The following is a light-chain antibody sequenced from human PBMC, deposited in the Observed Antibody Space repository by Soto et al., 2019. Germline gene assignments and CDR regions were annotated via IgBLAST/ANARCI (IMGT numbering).Light chain of an antibody. CDR3: AAWDDSLNGHVI. CDR1: SSNIGTNT. Sequence: QPVLTQPPSASGTPGQRVTISCSGSSSNIGTNTVNWYQQLPGAAPELLIYNNNERPSGVPDRFTGSKSGTSASLSISGLQSEDEADYYCAAWDDSLNGHVIFGGGTKVTVL. CDR2: NNN. V-gene: IGLV1-44*01. J-gene: IGLJ2*01.